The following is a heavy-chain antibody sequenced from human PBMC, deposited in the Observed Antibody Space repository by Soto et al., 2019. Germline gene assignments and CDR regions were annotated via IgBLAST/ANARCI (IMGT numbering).Heavy chain of an antibody. CDR2: IYSGGTI. CDR1: GFTVTINY. J-gene: IGHJ4*02. CDR3: HGYGY. V-gene: IGHV3-53*01. Sequence: EVQVVESGGGLIQPGGSLRLSCAVSGFTVTINYMSWVSQAPGKGLEWVSVIYSGGTIYYADSVKGRFTISRDTSKNTLYLHMNSLRGEDTAVYYCHGYGYWGQGTLVTVSS. D-gene: IGHD5-12*01.